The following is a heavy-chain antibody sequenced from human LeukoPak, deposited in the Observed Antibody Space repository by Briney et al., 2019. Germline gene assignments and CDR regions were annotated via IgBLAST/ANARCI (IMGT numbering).Heavy chain of an antibody. CDR3: ARGGYYDSSGPLSPFQH. D-gene: IGHD3-22*01. V-gene: IGHV4-39*07. J-gene: IGHJ1*01. CDR1: GGSISSGDYY. CDR2: INHSGST. Sequence: SETLSLTCTVSGGSISSGDYYWSWIRQPPGKGLEWIGEINHSGSTNYNPSLKSRVTISVDTSKNQFSLKLSSVTAADTAVYYCARGGYYDSSGPLSPFQHWGQGTLVTVSS.